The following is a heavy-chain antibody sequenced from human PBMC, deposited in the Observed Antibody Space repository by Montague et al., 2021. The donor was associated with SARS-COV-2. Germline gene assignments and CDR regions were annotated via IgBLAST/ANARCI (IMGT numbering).Heavy chain of an antibody. CDR3: ARSISSSGARDN. Sequence: SETLSLTCTVSGGSLNKHYWSWIRKAPGKELEWLGNIFYKGNTNXNVXLWGRVSMSLDTPQNQFSLRLTPLTAADAAVYYCARSISSSGARDNWGLGILVTVS. J-gene: IGHJ4*02. CDR1: GGSLNKHY. CDR2: IFYKGNT. V-gene: IGHV4-59*11. D-gene: IGHD3-22*01.